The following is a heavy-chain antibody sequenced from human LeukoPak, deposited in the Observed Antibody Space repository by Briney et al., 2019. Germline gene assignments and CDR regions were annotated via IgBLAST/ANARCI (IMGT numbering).Heavy chain of an antibody. Sequence: GGSLRLSCAASGFTFSSYAMNWVRQAPGKGLEWVSVISGTGGSTYYADSVKGRFTISRDNSKNTVYLQMNSLRAEDTAVYYCAKDSKIVGATFRSYHYMDVWGKGTAVTVSS. CDR2: ISGTGGST. D-gene: IGHD1-26*01. J-gene: IGHJ6*03. V-gene: IGHV3-23*01. CDR1: GFTFSSYA. CDR3: AKDSKIVGATFRSYHYMDV.